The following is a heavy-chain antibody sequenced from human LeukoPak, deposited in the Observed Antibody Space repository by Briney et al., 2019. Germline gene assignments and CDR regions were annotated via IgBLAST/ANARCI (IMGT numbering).Heavy chain of an antibody. Sequence: GGSLRLSCAASGFTFSSYAMSWVRQAPGKGLEWVSAISGSGGSTYYVDSVKGRFTISRDNSKNTLYLQMNSLRAEDTAVYYCAKRSDFWSGYIDYWGQGTLVTVSS. CDR3: AKRSDFWSGYIDY. CDR1: GFTFSSYA. D-gene: IGHD3-3*01. V-gene: IGHV3-23*01. CDR2: ISGSGGST. J-gene: IGHJ4*02.